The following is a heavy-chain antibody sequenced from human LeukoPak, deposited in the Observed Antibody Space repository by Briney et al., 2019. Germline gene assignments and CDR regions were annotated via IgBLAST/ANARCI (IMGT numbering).Heavy chain of an antibody. J-gene: IGHJ4*02. V-gene: IGHV3-74*01. CDR3: ARDQVGATPIDY. CDR1: GFTFDDYA. D-gene: IGHD1-26*01. Sequence: PGGSLRLSCAASGFTFDDYAMHWVRQAPGKGLEWVSHINGDGGSTGYADSVKGRFTISRDNAKNTLYLHMNSLRAEDTAVYYCARDQVGATPIDYWGQGTLVTVSS. CDR2: INGDGGST.